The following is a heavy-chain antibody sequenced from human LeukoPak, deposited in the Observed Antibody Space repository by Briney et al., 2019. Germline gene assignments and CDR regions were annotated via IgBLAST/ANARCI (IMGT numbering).Heavy chain of an antibody. D-gene: IGHD3-22*01. J-gene: IGHJ5*02. Sequence: GGSLRLSCAASGFTFSSYAMSWVRQAPGKGLEWVSAINGSGGNTYYADSVKGRFTISRDNSKNTLYLQMNSLRAEDTAVYYCAKAYYYDSSGYSSWGQGTLVTVSS. V-gene: IGHV3-23*01. CDR2: INGSGGNT. CDR3: AKAYYYDSSGYSS. CDR1: GFTFSSYA.